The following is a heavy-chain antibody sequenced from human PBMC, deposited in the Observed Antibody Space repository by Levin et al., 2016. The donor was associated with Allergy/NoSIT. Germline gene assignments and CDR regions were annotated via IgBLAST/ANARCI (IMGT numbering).Heavy chain of an antibody. CDR2: IKVRTDGGAI. CDR3: TTDLLPVVVIPAAILA. Sequence: GESLKISCAASGFTFSHAWMSWVRQAPGKGLEWVGRIKVRTDGGAIDYAAPVKGRFTISRDDSKNTLYLQMNSLKTEDTAVYYCTTDLLPVVVIPAAILAWGQGTLVTVSS. D-gene: IGHD2-2*01. J-gene: IGHJ5*02. CDR1: GFTFSHAW. V-gene: IGHV3-15*01.